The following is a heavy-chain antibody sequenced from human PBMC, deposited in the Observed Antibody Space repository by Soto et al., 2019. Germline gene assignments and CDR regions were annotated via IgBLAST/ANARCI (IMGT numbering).Heavy chain of an antibody. Sequence: SETLSLTCPLSGDSISHADSYWISFSQTPGKGLEWIGSIHNSGSTYFNPSLKSRVTISVDTSKNQFSLKLSSVTAADTAVYFCTRRSRWYYYGTASYYNLWFDSWGQGTLVTVS. J-gene: IGHJ5*01. CDR1: GDSISHADSY. CDR3: TRRSRWYYYGTASYYNLWFDS. D-gene: IGHD3-10*01. CDR2: IHNSGST. V-gene: IGHV4-39*01.